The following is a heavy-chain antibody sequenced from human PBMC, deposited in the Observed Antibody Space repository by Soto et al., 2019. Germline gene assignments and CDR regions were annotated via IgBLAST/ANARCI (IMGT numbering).Heavy chain of an antibody. CDR3: ARVPKVVLVPTAMRNWYFDL. Sequence: SGTLSLTCTVSGGSISSYYWSWIRQPPGKGLEWIGYIYYSGSTNYNPSLKSRVTISVDTSKNQFSLKLSSVTAADTAVYYCARVPKVVLVPTAMRNWYFDLWGRGTLVTVSS. CDR2: IYYSGST. D-gene: IGHD2-2*01. V-gene: IGHV4-59*01. CDR1: GGSISSYY. J-gene: IGHJ2*01.